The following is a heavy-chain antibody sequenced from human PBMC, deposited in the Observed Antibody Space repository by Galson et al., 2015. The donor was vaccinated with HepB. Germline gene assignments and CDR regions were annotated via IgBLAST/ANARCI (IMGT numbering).Heavy chain of an antibody. CDR2: IWYDGSNK. D-gene: IGHD6-19*01. V-gene: IGHV3-33*08. Sequence: SLRLSCAASGFTFSSYGMHWVRQAPGKGLEWVAVIWYDGSNKYYADSVKGRFTISRDNSKNTLYLQMNSLRAEDTAVYYCAAAVAGLHAFDIWGQGTMVTVSS. CDR1: GFTFSSYG. CDR3: AAAVAGLHAFDI. J-gene: IGHJ3*02.